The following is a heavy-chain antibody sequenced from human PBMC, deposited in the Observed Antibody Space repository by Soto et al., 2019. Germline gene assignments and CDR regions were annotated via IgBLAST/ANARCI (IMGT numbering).Heavy chain of an antibody. V-gene: IGHV1-18*01. J-gene: IGHJ4*02. CDR3: ARDWASKTVPTIADI. Sequence: QVQLVQSGTEVKMPGASVKVSCKASGYSFITYGLSWLRQAPGQGLEWMGWIRPSDGDTRYAQKFQGRITMTTDTSTNTAYMDLRNLRSDDTAVYYCARDWASKTVPTIADIWGQGTLVTVSS. D-gene: IGHD2-21*01. CDR2: IRPSDGDT. CDR1: GYSFITYG.